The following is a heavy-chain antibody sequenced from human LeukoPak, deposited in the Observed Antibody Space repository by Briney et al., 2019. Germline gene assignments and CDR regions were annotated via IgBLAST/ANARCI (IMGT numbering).Heavy chain of an antibody. CDR2: ISYDGSNK. CDR1: GFTFSSYG. V-gene: IGHV3-30*03. J-gene: IGHJ4*02. CDR3: ARLPAYCSSTSCYYDY. D-gene: IGHD2-2*01. Sequence: GGSLRLSCAASGFTFSSYGMHWVRQAPGKGLEWVAAISYDGSNKYYADSVKGRFTISRDNSKNTLYLQMNSPRAEDTAVYYCARLPAYCSSTSCYYDYWGQGTLVTVSS.